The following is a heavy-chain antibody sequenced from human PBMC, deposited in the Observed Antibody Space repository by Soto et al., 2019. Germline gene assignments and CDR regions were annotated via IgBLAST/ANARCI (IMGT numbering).Heavy chain of an antibody. J-gene: IGHJ4*02. D-gene: IGHD3-9*01. CDR3: GRLKTGYALYYFDY. CDR2: ISGSGGAT. CDR1: GFLFTEYG. Sequence: EVQLLESGGGVVQPGGSLRLSCAASGFLFTEYGMSWVRQAPGKGLEWVSGISGSGGATYYADSVQGRFTISKDFSKNTLFLQMSGLRAEDTAVYFCGRLKTGYALYYFDYWGQGSLVTVSS. V-gene: IGHV3-23*01.